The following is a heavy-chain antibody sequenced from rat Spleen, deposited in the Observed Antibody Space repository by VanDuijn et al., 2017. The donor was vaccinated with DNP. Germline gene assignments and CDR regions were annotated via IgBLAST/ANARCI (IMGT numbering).Heavy chain of an antibody. J-gene: IGHJ2*01. Sequence: EVQLVESGGGLVQPGRSLKLSCAASGLTFSDYAMAWVRQAPKKGLEWVATITSGGSNTYYPDSVKGRFTISRDNAKSTLYLQMDSLRSEDTVTYYCARGTYWGQGVMVTVSS. V-gene: IGHV5-17*01. CDR3: ARGTY. CDR1: GLTFSDYA. CDR2: ITSGGSNT.